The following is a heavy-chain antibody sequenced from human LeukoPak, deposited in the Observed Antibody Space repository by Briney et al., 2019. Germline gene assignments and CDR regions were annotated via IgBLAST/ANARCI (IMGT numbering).Heavy chain of an antibody. Sequence: SETLSLTCAVYGGSFSGYYWSWIRQPPGKGLEWIGEINHSGSTNYNPSLKSRVTISVDTSKNQFSLKLSSVTAADTAVYYCARVRWSTYYFDYWGQGTLVTVSS. V-gene: IGHV4-34*01. J-gene: IGHJ4*02. CDR3: ARVRWSTYYFDY. CDR2: INHSGST. CDR1: GGSFSGYY. D-gene: IGHD5/OR15-5a*01.